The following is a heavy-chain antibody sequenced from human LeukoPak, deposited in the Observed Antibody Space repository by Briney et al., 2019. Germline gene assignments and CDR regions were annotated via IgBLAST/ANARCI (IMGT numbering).Heavy chain of an antibody. CDR2: IYYSGST. D-gene: IGHD5-24*01. J-gene: IGHJ4*02. CDR3: ARALRDGYNRYYFDY. V-gene: IGHV4-39*07. CDR1: GGSISSSSYY. Sequence: PSETLSLTCTVSGGSISSSSYYWGWIRQPPGKGLEWIGSIYYSGSTYYNPSLKSRVTISVDTSKNQFSLKLSSVTAADTAVYYCARALRDGYNRYYFDYWGQGTLVTVSS.